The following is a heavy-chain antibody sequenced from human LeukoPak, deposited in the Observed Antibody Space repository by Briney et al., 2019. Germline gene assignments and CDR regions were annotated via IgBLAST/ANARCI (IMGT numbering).Heavy chain of an antibody. CDR1: GGSISSGGYY. CDR3: ARDIGYYYDSSGYHNYFDY. CDR2: IYYSGST. V-gene: IGHV4-61*08. J-gene: IGHJ4*02. D-gene: IGHD3-22*01. Sequence: PSQTLSLTCTVSGGSISSGGYYWSWIRQPPGKGLEWIGYIYYSGSTNYNPSLKSRVTISVNTSKNQFSLKLSSVTAADTAVYYCARDIGYYYDSSGYHNYFDYWGQGTLVTVSS.